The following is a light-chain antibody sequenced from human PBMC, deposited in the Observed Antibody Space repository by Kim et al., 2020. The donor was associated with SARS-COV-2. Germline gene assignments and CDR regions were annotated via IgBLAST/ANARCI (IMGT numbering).Light chain of an antibody. Sequence: GSPGERATLSCGASQSVGKILSWYQQIRGRAPRLLMYAAFTRATGVPARFSGSGSGTDFTLTISSLQSEDFVVYFCQQYSKWPYTFGKGTKLEI. CDR2: AAF. CDR1: QSVGKI. V-gene: IGKV3-15*01. J-gene: IGKJ2*01. CDR3: QQYSKWPYT.